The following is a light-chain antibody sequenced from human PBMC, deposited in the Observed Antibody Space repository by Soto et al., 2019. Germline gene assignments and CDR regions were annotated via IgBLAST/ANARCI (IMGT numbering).Light chain of an antibody. CDR1: QSVRSNY. J-gene: IGKJ1*01. CDR3: QQYHTSPLM. CDR2: GAS. Sequence: EILLTQSPGTLSLSPGERAPLACRASQSVRSNYLAWYQQKPGQAPRLLIYGASSRATGIPDRFSGSGSGTDFTLTISRLEPEDLAVYYCQQYHTSPLMFGQGTKVDIK. V-gene: IGKV3-20*01.